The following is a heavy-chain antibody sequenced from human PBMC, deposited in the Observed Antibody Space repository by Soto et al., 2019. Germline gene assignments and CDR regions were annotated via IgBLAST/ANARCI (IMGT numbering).Heavy chain of an antibody. V-gene: IGHV4-38-2*01. D-gene: IGHD1-26*01. CDR2: IYHSGST. Sequence: SETLSLTCAVSGYSISSGYYWGWIRQPPGKGLEWIGSIYHSGSTYYNPSLKSRVTISVDTSKNQFSLKLSSVTAADTAVYYCARVSGEGARVRWFDPWGQGTLVTSPQ. CDR3: ARVSGEGARVRWFDP. J-gene: IGHJ5*02. CDR1: GYSISSGYY.